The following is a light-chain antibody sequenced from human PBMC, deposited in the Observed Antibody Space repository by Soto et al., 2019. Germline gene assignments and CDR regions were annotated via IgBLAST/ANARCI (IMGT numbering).Light chain of an antibody. Sequence: QSALTQPASVSGSHGQSITISCTGTSSDVGSYNLVSWYQHHPGKAPKLIIYEGMKRPSGVSDRFSGSKSGNTASLTISGLQAEDEADYYCCSYEPATTNVGFGGGTKRTVL. CDR2: EGM. CDR1: SSDVGSYNL. CDR3: CSYEPATTNVG. J-gene: IGLJ2*01. V-gene: IGLV2-23*01.